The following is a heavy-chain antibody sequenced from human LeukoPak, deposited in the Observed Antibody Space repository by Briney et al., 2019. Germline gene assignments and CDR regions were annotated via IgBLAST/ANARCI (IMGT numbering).Heavy chain of an antibody. J-gene: IGHJ4*02. Sequence: GGSLRLSCVASGFTFSSYAMSWVRQAPGKGLEWVSAISGSGGSTNYADSVKGRFTISRDNSKNTLYLQMNSLRAEDTGVYYCAKDKIAVAGNLYFDYWGQGTLVTVSS. V-gene: IGHV3-23*01. CDR1: GFTFSSYA. D-gene: IGHD6-19*01. CDR2: ISGSGGST. CDR3: AKDKIAVAGNLYFDY.